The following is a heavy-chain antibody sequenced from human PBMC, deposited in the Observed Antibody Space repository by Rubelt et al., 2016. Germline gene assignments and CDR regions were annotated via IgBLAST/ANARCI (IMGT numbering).Heavy chain of an antibody. CDR1: GFTFSSYA. J-gene: IGHJ4*02. CDR3: AKAKVVTVSTCDY. V-gene: IGHV3-23*04. D-gene: IGHD2-15*01. CDR2: ISGSGGST. Sequence: VQLVESRGGVVQPGRSLRLSCAASGFTFSSYAMHWVRQAPGKGLAWVSAISGSGGSTYYADSVKGRFTISRDNSKNTLYLQMNSLRAEDTAVYYCAKAKVVTVSTCDYWGQGTLVTVSS.